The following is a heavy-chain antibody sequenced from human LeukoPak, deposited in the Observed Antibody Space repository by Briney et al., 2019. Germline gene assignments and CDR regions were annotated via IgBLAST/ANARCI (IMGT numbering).Heavy chain of an antibody. CDR2: ISNSGNTI. D-gene: IGHD3-9*01. CDR3: ARGYDILTGYSPFDY. Sequence: LSLTCAVYGGSFSGYYWSWIRQAPGKGLEWVSYISNSGNTIYYADSVKGRFTISRDNAKNSLYLQMNSLRAEDTAVYYCARGYDILTGYSPFDYWGQGTLVTVSS. CDR1: GGSFSGYY. J-gene: IGHJ4*02. V-gene: IGHV3-11*01.